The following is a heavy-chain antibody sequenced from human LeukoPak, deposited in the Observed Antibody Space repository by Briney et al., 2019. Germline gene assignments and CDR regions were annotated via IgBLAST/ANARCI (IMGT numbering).Heavy chain of an antibody. D-gene: IGHD2-2*01. V-gene: IGHV3-23*01. CDR2: ISGSGGST. Sequence: PGGSLRLSCAASGFTFSSYAMSWVRQPPGKGLEWVSGISGSGGSTYYADSVKGRFTISRDNSKNTLYLQMNSLRAEDTAVYYCAKDVCSSTSCYGDYWGQGTLVTVSS. CDR3: AKDVCSSTSCYGDY. CDR1: GFTFSSYA. J-gene: IGHJ4*02.